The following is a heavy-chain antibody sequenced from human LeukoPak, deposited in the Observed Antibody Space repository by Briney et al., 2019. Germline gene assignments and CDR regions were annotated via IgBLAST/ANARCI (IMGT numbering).Heavy chain of an antibody. CDR1: GGSISSYY. D-gene: IGHD4-23*01. Sequence: SETLSLTCSVSGGSISSYYWSWIRQPPGKGLEWIGYIYYSGSTNYNPSLKSRVTISVDTSKNQFSLKLSSVTAADTAVYYCARQTTVAYYFDYWGQGTLVTVSS. J-gene: IGHJ4*02. V-gene: IGHV4-59*01. CDR3: ARQTTVAYYFDY. CDR2: IYYSGST.